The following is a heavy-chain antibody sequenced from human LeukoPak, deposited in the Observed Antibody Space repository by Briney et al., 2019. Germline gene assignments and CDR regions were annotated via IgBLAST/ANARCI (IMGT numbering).Heavy chain of an antibody. CDR3: VKDSPPRYSGSPPAY. J-gene: IGHJ4*02. CDR2: INKDGGEK. Sequence: GGSLRLSCAASGFTFSSYWMSWVRQAPGKGLEWVANINKDGGEKYYVDSVKGRFTISRDNAKNSLYLQMNSLGADDTAVYYCVKDSPPRYSGSPPAYWGQGTLVTVSS. D-gene: IGHD1-26*01. V-gene: IGHV3-7*03. CDR1: GFTFSSYW.